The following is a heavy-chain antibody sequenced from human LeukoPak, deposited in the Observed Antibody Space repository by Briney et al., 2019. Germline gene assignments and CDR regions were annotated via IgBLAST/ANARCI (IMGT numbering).Heavy chain of an antibody. CDR1: GYTFTSYG. J-gene: IGHJ4*02. D-gene: IGHD3-22*01. V-gene: IGHV1-8*02. CDR3: ARAPYDSSGYFC. CDR2: MNPNSGNT. Sequence: GASVKVSCKASGYTFTSYGISWVRQAPGQGLEWMGWMNPNSGNTGYAQKSQGRVTMTRNTSISTAYMELSSLRSEDTAVYYCARAPYDSSGYFCWGQGTLVTVSS.